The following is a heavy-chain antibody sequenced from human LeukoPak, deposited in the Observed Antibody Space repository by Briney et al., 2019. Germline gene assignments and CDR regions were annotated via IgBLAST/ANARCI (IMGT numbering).Heavy chain of an antibody. CDR1: GGSISSYY. V-gene: IGHV4-59*01. CDR2: IYYSGST. D-gene: IGHD3-22*01. CDR3: ARRESSGYYEGDWFDP. J-gene: IGHJ5*02. Sequence: PSETLSLTCTVSGGSISSYYWSWIRQPPGKGLEWIGYIYYSGSTNYNPSLKSRVTISVDTSKNQFSLKLSSMTAADTAVYYCARRESSGYYEGDWFDPWGQGTLVTVPS.